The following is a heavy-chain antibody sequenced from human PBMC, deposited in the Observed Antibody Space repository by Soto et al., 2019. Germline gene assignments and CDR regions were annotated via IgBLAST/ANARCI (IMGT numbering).Heavy chain of an antibody. CDR3: AADLGYFSGGSCYGGDY. CDR2: IVVGSGNT. J-gene: IGHJ4*02. CDR1: RFTFTRPA. D-gene: IGHD2-15*01. V-gene: IGHV1-58*01. Sequence: SVKVSCKASRFTFTRPAVQWVRQARGQRLEWIGWIVVGSGNTNSAPKLQERVIITRDMSTSTAYMDLSNLISEDTAVYYCAADLGYFSGGSCYGGDYWGQGTLVTVSS.